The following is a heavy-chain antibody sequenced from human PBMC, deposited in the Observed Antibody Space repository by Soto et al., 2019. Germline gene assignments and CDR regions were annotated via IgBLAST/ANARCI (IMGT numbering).Heavy chain of an antibody. CDR2: IWYDGSNK. J-gene: IGHJ4*02. CDR3: ARDADGDYFDY. Sequence: QVQLVESGGGVVQPGRSLRLSCAASGFTFSRYGMHWVRQAPGKGLEWVAVIWYDGSNKYYADSVKGRFTISRDNSKITLYLQMNSLRAEDTAVYYCARDADGDYFDYWGQGTLVTVSS. D-gene: IGHD4-17*01. CDR1: GFTFSRYG. V-gene: IGHV3-33*01.